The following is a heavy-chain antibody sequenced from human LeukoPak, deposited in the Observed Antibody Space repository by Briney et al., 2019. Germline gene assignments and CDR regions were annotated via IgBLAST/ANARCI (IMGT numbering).Heavy chain of an antibody. CDR1: GFSFSTYS. CDR3: ASSHYYYYMDV. CDR2: IGSSSSYI. Sequence: GGSLRLSCVASGFSFSTYSMSWVRQAPGKGLEWVSSIGSSSSYIYYADSVKGRFTISRDNAQNSLYLQMISLRAEDTAVYYCASSHYYYYMDVWGKGTTVTVSS. V-gene: IGHV3-21*01. J-gene: IGHJ6*03.